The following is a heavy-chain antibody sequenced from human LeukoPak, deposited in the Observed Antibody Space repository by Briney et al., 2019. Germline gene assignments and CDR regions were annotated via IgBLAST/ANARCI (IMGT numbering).Heavy chain of an antibody. CDR1: GFTFSSYG. CDR3: AKGHYYGSGSLDY. Sequence: GGSLRLSCAASGFTFSSYGMHWVRQAPGKGLEWVAVIWYDGSNKYYADSVKGRFTISRDNSRNTLYVQMNSLRAEDTAVYYCAKGHYYGSGSLDYWGQGTLVTVSS. D-gene: IGHD3-10*01. CDR2: IWYDGSNK. J-gene: IGHJ4*02. V-gene: IGHV3-33*06.